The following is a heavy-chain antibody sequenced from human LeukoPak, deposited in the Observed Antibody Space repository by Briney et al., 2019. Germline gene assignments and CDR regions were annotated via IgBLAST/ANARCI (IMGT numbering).Heavy chain of an antibody. J-gene: IGHJ5*02. CDR3: ARHGKAAAGTTRPHWFDP. CDR1: GGSFSGYY. V-gene: IGHV4-34*01. D-gene: IGHD6-13*01. CDR2: IYYTGST. Sequence: SETLSLTCAVYGGSFSGYYWSWIRQPPGKGLEWIGSIYYTGSTYYNPSLQSRVTISVDTSKNQFSLKLSSVTAADTAVYYCARHGKAAAGTTRPHWFDPWGQGTLVTVSS.